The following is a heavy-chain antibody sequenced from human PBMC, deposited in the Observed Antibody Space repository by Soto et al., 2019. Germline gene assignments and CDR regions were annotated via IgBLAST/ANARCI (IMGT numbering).Heavy chain of an antibody. D-gene: IGHD6-6*01. J-gene: IGHJ6*02. CDR2: ISGSGGST. CDR3: ARPIAARRTLGYYYYGMDV. Sequence: EVQLLESGGGLVQPGGSLRLSCAASGFTFSSYAMSWVRQAPGKGLEWVSAISGSGGSTYYADSVKGRFTISRDNSKNSLYLQMNSLRAEDTAVYYCARPIAARRTLGYYYYGMDVWGQGTTVTVSS. CDR1: GFTFSSYA. V-gene: IGHV3-23*01.